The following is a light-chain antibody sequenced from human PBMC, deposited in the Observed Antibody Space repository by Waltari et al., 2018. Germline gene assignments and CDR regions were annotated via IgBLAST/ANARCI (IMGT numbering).Light chain of an antibody. J-gene: IGKJ4*01. CDR3: QQSYSTPLT. CDR1: QSISSY. Sequence: DIQLTQYPSSLSASVVDRVPITCRASQSISSYLNWYQQKPGKAPKLLIYAASSLQSGVPSRFSGSGSGTEFTLTISSLQPEDFATYYCQQSYSTPLTFGGGTKVEIK. V-gene: IGKV1-39*01. CDR2: AAS.